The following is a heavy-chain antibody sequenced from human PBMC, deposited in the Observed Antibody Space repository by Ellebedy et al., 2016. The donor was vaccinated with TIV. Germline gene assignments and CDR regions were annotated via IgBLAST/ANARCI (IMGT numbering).Heavy chain of an antibody. D-gene: IGHD5-24*01. CDR1: GGSISSSSYY. V-gene: IGHV4-39*07. CDR3: AREKEMATIGRVGWYFDL. J-gene: IGHJ2*01. CDR2: IYYSGST. Sequence: MPSETLSLTCTVSGGSISSSSYYWGWIRQPPGKGLEWIGSIYYSGSTYYNPSLKSRVTISVDTSKNQFSLKLSSVTAADTAVYYCAREKEMATIGRVGWYFDLWGRGTLVTVSS.